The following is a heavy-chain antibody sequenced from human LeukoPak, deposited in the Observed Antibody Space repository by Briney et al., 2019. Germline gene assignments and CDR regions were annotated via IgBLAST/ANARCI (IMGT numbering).Heavy chain of an antibody. CDR2: INPNSGGT. J-gene: IGHJ3*02. V-gene: IGHV1-2*02. Sequence: ASVKVPYKASGYTFTGYYMHWVRQAPGQGLEWMGWINPNSGGTNYAQKFQGRVTMTRDTSISTAYMELSRLRSDDTAVYYCASPSSSWYNDAFDIWGQGTMVTVSS. CDR1: GYTFTGYY. D-gene: IGHD6-13*01. CDR3: ASPSSSWYNDAFDI.